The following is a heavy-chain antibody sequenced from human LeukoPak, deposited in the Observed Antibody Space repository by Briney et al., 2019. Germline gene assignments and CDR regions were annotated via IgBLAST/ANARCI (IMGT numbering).Heavy chain of an antibody. Sequence: SETLSLTCTVSGGSTSSGGYYWSWIRQHPGKGLEWIGYIYYSGSTYYNPSLKSRVTISVDTSKNQFSLKLSSVTAADTAVYYCARVSGVAAGYYYYYGMDVWGQGTTVTVSS. CDR1: GGSTSSGGYY. D-gene: IGHD6-13*01. J-gene: IGHJ6*02. CDR3: ARVSGVAAGYYYYYGMDV. V-gene: IGHV4-31*03. CDR2: IYYSGST.